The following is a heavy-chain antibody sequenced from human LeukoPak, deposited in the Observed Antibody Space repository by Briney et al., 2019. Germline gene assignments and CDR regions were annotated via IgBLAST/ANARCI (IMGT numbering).Heavy chain of an antibody. CDR3: AKAPVTTCRGAFCYPFDY. D-gene: IGHD2-15*01. J-gene: IGHJ4*02. V-gene: IGHV3-30*02. Sequence: GGSLRLSCAASGFSFRSYGMHWVRQAPGKGLEWAAYIQYDGSNQQYADSVKGRFTISRDSSKNTLFLQRNRLRPEDAAVYYCAKAPVTTCRGAFCYPFDYWGLGTLVTVSS. CDR1: GFSFRSYG. CDR2: IQYDGSNQ.